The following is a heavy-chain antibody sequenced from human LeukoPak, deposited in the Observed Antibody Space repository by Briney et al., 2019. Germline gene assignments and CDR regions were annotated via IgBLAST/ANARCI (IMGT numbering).Heavy chain of an antibody. V-gene: IGHV4-34*01. CDR3: AKDRESYYLFDY. J-gene: IGHJ4*02. CDR2: INHSGST. D-gene: IGHD3-10*01. CDR1: GGSFSGYY. Sequence: SETLSLTCAVYGGSFSGYYWSWIRQPPGKGLEWIGKINHSGSTNYNPSLKSRVTISVDTSKNQFSLKLSSVTAADTAVYYCAKDRESYYLFDYWGQGTLVTVSS.